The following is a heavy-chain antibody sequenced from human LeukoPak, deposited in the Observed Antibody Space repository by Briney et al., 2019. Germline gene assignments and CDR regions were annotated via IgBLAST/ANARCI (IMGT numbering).Heavy chain of an antibody. D-gene: IGHD3-22*01. CDR2: IYYSGST. V-gene: IGHV4-39*07. J-gene: IGHJ3*02. CDR1: GGSISSSRYF. CDR3: ARDLVTMIVVVDDAFDI. Sequence: PSETLSLTCTVSGGSISSSRYFWDWIRQPPGKGLEWIGSIYYSGSTYYNPSLKSRVTISVDTSKNQFSLKLSSVTAADTAVYYCARDLVTMIVVVDDAFDIWGQGTMVTVSS.